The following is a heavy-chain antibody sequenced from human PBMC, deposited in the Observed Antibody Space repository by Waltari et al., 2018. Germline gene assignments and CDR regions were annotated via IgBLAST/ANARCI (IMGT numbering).Heavy chain of an antibody. J-gene: IGHJ6*02. V-gene: IGHV4-38-2*01. CDR2: INHSGRT. CDR3: ARVHLTMVRGVIITDYYYYGMDV. Sequence: QVQLQESGPGLVKPSETLSLTCAVSGYSISSGYYWGWIRQPPGKGLEWIGRINHSGRTYYNPTLKSRVTISVDTSKNQFSLKLSPVTAADTAVYYCARVHLTMVRGVIITDYYYYGMDVWGQGTTVTVSS. CDR1: GYSISSGYY. D-gene: IGHD3-10*01.